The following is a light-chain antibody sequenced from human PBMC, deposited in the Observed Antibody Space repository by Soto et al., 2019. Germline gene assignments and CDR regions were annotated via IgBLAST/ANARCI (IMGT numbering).Light chain of an antibody. CDR3: MQALQTPWT. Sequence: DIVMTQSPLSLPVTPGEPASISCRSSQSLLHSNGYNYLDWYLQKPGQSPQLRIYLGSNRASGVPDRFSGSGAGTDFTLKISRLEAEDVGVYYCMQALQTPWTFGQGTKGDIK. V-gene: IGKV2-28*01. J-gene: IGKJ1*01. CDR1: QSLLHSNGYNY. CDR2: LGS.